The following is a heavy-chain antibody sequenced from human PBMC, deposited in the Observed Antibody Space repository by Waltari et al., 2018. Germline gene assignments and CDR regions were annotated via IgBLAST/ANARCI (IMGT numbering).Heavy chain of an antibody. Sequence: EVQLVESGGGLVQPGGSLRLFCEASGFTFRGYEMNWVRQAPGKGLEWISYIRATIGSTYYADSVKGRFTISRDNAKNSLYLQMNSLRAEDTAVYYCARGAPMIVKDYFDYWGQGTLVTVSA. D-gene: IGHD3-22*01. J-gene: IGHJ4*02. CDR3: ARGAPMIVKDYFDY. CDR1: GFTFRGYE. CDR2: IRATIGST. V-gene: IGHV3-48*03.